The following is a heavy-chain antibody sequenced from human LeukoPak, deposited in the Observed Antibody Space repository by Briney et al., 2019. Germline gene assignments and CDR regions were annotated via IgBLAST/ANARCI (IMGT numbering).Heavy chain of an antibody. D-gene: IGHD2-2*01. CDR1: GDSFTTYY. CDR3: ARDRGCTTSSCYRTGLRWFDP. Sequence: ASVKVSCKTSGDSFTTYYFHWVRQAPGQGLEWVATINPKDGSTDFAENFRGRVTLTRDTSTTTLYMDLHSLESADRAVYYCARDRGCTTSSCYRTGLRWFDPWGQGTLVIVSS. J-gene: IGHJ5*02. CDR2: INPKDGST. V-gene: IGHV1-46*01.